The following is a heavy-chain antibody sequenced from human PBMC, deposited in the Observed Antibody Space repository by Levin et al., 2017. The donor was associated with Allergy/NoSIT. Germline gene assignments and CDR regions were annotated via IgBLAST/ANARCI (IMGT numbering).Heavy chain of an antibody. V-gene: IGHV4-59*01. D-gene: IGHD5-18*01. Sequence: SQTLSLTCTVSGGSISSYYWSWIRQPPGKGLEWIGYIYYSGSTNYNPSLKSRVTISVDTSKNQFSLKLSSVTAADTAVYYCARVYGGAMVTNWGQGTLVTVSS. J-gene: IGHJ4*02. CDR1: GGSISSYY. CDR3: ARVYGGAMVTN. CDR2: IYYSGST.